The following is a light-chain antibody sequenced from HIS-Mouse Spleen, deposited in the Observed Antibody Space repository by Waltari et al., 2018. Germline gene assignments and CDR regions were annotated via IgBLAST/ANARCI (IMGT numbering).Light chain of an antibody. CDR2: DVS. CDR1: SSDVGGYNY. V-gene: IGLV2-11*01. J-gene: IGLJ1*01. Sequence: QSALTQPRSVSGSPGQSVTISCTGTSSDVGGYNYVPWYQKHPGKAPKLMIYDVSKRPSGVPDRFSGSKSGNTASLTISGLQAEDEADYYCCSYAGSYRVFGTGTKVTVL. CDR3: CSYAGSYRV.